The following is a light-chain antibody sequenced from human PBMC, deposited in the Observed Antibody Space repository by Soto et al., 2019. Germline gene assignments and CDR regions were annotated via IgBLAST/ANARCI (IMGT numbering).Light chain of an antibody. Sequence: DIVMTQSPDSLAVSLGGRATITCRSSQSVLHSSNNNNYLTWYQQRPGQPPKVLISWASTRESGVPDRFTGSGSATDFTLTISNLQAEDVAVYYCQQCYSRPLTFGGGTKVDIK. CDR1: QSVLHSSNNNNY. V-gene: IGKV4-1*01. CDR2: WAS. CDR3: QQCYSRPLT. J-gene: IGKJ4*01.